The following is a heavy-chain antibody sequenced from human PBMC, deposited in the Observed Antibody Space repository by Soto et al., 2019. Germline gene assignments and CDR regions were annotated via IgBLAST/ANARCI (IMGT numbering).Heavy chain of an antibody. CDR1: GGSVSSSNW. Sequence: QVQLQESGLGLVKPSGTLSLTCAVSGGSVSSSNWWSWVRQPPGKGLEWIGEIHHRGGTNYNPSLKSRVILSLDKSKNQFSLKVTSVTAADTAVYYCARGVGSTAVAGQFDSWGQGILVTVSS. D-gene: IGHD6-19*01. J-gene: IGHJ4*02. CDR2: IHHRGGT. V-gene: IGHV4-4*02. CDR3: ARGVGSTAVAGQFDS.